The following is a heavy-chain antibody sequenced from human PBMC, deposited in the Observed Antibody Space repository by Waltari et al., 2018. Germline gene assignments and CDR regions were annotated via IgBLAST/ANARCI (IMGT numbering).Heavy chain of an antibody. D-gene: IGHD4-17*01. J-gene: IGHJ4*03. CDR1: GYPFTKEF. CDR3: SNPDGF. Sequence: QGQLEQSGAEVKKPGASVKCSCKALGYPFTKEFIPWVRPAPGQGLEWMGRGNCSSGGINYAPKFKGRVSMTRDTSINTAYMELSGLTTNDTAVYYCSNPDGFWGQGTMVTVSS. V-gene: IGHV1-2*06. CDR2: GNCSSGGI.